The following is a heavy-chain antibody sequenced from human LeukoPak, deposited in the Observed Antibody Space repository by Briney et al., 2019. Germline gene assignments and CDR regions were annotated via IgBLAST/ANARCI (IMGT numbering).Heavy chain of an antibody. CDR3: ARDTSSLFDP. J-gene: IGHJ5*02. Sequence: SETLSLTCTVSGGSISSYYWSWIRQPPGKGLEWIGSIYHSGSTYYNPSLKSRVTISVDTSKNQFSLKLSSVTAADTAVYYCARDTSSLFDPWGQGTLVTVSS. D-gene: IGHD2-2*01. CDR2: IYHSGST. CDR1: GGSISSYY. V-gene: IGHV4-38-2*02.